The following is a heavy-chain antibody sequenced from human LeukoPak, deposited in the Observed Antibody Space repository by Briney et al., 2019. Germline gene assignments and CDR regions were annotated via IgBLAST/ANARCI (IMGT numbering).Heavy chain of an antibody. D-gene: IGHD1-26*01. Sequence: ASVKVSCKASGYTFTGYYMHWVRQAPGQGLEWMGRINPNSGGTNYAQKFQGRVTMTRDTSTNTDYMELSSLRSEDTAVYYCARDNSYSDSSWWFDPWGQGTLVTVSS. J-gene: IGHJ5*02. V-gene: IGHV1-2*06. CDR2: INPNSGGT. CDR1: GYTFTGYY. CDR3: ARDNSYSDSSWWFDP.